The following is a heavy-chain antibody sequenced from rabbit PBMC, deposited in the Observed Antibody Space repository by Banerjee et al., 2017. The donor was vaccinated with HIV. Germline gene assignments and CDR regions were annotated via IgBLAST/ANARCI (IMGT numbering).Heavy chain of an antibody. Sequence: LEESGGGLVKPGGTLTLTCTVSGFSFSSNWICWVRQAPGKGLEWIACIDTNDGDTDYANWPKGRFTISKTSSTTVTLQMTSLTAADTATYFCARNYVNAFGPWGPGTLVTVS. V-gene: IGHV1S45*01. CDR1: GFSFSSNW. J-gene: IGHJ2*01. D-gene: IGHD1-1*01. CDR3: ARNYVNAFGP. CDR2: IDTNDGDT.